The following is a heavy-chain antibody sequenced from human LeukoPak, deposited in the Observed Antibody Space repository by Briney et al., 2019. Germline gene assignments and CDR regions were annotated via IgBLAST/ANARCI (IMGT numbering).Heavy chain of an antibody. Sequence: GGSLRLSCAASGFTFSSYSMNWVRLTPGKGLEWVSGISGSGVNTWYTDSLKGRFTVSRDNSKNTVFLQMNSLTDEDAALYFCARSWYNSGSLLRFFDYWGQGTLVTVSS. V-gene: IGHV3-23*01. CDR1: GFTFSSYS. J-gene: IGHJ4*02. CDR2: ISGSGVNT. D-gene: IGHD6-19*01. CDR3: ARSWYNSGSLLRFFDY.